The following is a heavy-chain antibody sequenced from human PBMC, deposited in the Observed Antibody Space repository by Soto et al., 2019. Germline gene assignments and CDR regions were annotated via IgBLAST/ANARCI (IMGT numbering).Heavy chain of an antibody. CDR2: IIPIQGKA. Sequence: QVQLVQSGAELKKPGSSVKVSCEASGGSFISYSFTWVRQAPGQGLEWLGRIIPIQGKANYALKFQDRVTSTADRSTRTAYMELRSLRPEDTAVYYCANSLLFVDHADMDVWGKGTTGTVSS. CDR3: ANSLLFVDHADMDV. CDR1: GGSFISYS. D-gene: IGHD2-21*01. J-gene: IGHJ6*03. V-gene: IGHV1-69*02.